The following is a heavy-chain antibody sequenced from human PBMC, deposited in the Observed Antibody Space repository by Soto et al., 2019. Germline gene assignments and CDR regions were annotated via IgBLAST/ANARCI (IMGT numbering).Heavy chain of an antibody. CDR1: GYTFTSYY. Sequence: ASVKVSCKACGYTFTSYYMHWVRQAPGQGLEWMGIINPSGGSTSYAQKFQGRVTMTRDTSTSTVYMELSSLRSEDTAVYYCAAQWARYYYYMDVWGKGTTVTVSS. J-gene: IGHJ6*03. CDR3: AAQWARYYYYMDV. D-gene: IGHD1-26*01. CDR2: INPSGGST. V-gene: IGHV1-46*03.